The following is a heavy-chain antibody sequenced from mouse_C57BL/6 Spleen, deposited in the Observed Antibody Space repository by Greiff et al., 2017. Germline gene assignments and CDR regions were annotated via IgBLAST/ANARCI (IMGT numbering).Heavy chain of an antibody. Sequence: VQLQQPGAELVRPGTSVKLSCKASGYTFTSYWMHWVKQRPGQGLEWIGVIDPSDSYTNYNQKFKGKATLTVDTSSSTAYMQLSSLTSEDSAVYYCARWPEDFDYWGQGTTLTVSS. CDR3: ARWPEDFDY. CDR2: IDPSDSYT. V-gene: IGHV1-59*01. J-gene: IGHJ2*01. CDR1: GYTFTSYW.